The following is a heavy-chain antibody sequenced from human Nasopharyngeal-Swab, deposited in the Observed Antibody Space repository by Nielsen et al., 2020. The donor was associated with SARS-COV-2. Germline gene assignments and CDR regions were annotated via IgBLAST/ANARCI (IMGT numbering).Heavy chain of an antibody. Sequence: GESLKISCAASGFTFRSHDMTWVRQAPGKGLEWVSTISGSGGSTYYADSVKGRFTISRDNSKNSLYLQMNSLRAEDTAVYYCARGEKQWLVAMGFDYWGQGTLVTVSS. D-gene: IGHD6-19*01. J-gene: IGHJ4*02. CDR2: ISGSGGST. CDR1: GFTFRSHD. V-gene: IGHV3-23*01. CDR3: ARGEKQWLVAMGFDY.